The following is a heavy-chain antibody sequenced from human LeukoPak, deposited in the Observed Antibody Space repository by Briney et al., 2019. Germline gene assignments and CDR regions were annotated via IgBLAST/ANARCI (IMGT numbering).Heavy chain of an antibody. CDR3: ARDPHYYGSGGYKAA. J-gene: IGHJ5*02. V-gene: IGHV4-30-4*01. CDR1: GGSISSGDYY. D-gene: IGHD3-10*01. Sequence: PSETLSLTCTVSGGSISSGDYYWSWIRQPPGKGLEWIGYIYYSGSTYYNPSLKSRVTISVDTSKNQFSLTLTSVTAADTAVYYCARDPHYYGSGGYKAAWGQGTLVTVSS. CDR2: IYYSGST.